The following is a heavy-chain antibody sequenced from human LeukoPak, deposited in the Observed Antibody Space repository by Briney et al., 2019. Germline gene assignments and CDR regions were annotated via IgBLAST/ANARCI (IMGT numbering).Heavy chain of an antibody. CDR1: GGSISSSSYC. J-gene: IGHJ4*02. Sequence: SETLSLTCTVSGGSISSSSYCWGWIRQPPGKGLEWIGSFYCSGSTYYNPSLKSRVTISVDTSKNQFSLKLSSVTAADTAVYYCARAGYYDSSGYYSFDYWGQGTLVTVSS. V-gene: IGHV4-39*07. D-gene: IGHD3-22*01. CDR3: ARAGYYDSSGYYSFDY. CDR2: FYCSGST.